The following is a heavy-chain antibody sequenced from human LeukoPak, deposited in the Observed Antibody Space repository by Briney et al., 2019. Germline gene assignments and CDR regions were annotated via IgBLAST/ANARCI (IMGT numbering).Heavy chain of an antibody. J-gene: IGHJ4*02. D-gene: IGHD5-24*01. CDR2: ICSSSSTI. Sequence: GGSLRLSCAASGFPFSSYSMNWVRQAPGKGLEWVSHICSSSSTIYYADSVKGRFTISRDNAKNSLYLQMNSLRDEDTAVYYCARGRWLQLYYFDFGGQGTLVTVSS. V-gene: IGHV3-48*02. CDR1: GFPFSSYS. CDR3: ARGRWLQLYYFDF.